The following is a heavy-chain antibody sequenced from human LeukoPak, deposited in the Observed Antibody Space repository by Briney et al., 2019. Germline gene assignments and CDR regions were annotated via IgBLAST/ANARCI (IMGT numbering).Heavy chain of an antibody. J-gene: IGHJ4*02. CDR3: AKDGLYFDGSEHVYYFDS. CDR1: GFTFSRSA. V-gene: IGHV3-23*01. Sequence: GGSLRLSCAASGFTFSRSAMTWVRQGPGTGLEFVASIIYSGGATYYADSVKGRFTISRDNSKNTLYLQMNSLRAEDTALYYCAKDGLYFDGSEHVYYFDSWGQGTLVTVSS. CDR2: IIYSGGAT. D-gene: IGHD3-22*01.